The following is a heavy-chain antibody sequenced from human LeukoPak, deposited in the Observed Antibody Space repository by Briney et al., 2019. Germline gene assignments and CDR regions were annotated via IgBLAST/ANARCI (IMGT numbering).Heavy chain of an antibody. CDR1: GFTFSSYA. V-gene: IGHV3-23*01. Sequence: GGSLRLSCAASGFTFSSYAMSWVRQAPGKGLEWVSYIRGSGGGSYYADSVKGRFTISRDNSKNPMSLQMNSLRAEDTAVYYCAKDWYNSGGAGFCSSWGQGTLVTVSS. CDR2: IRGSGGGS. CDR3: AKDWYNSGGAGFCSS. J-gene: IGHJ4*02. D-gene: IGHD6-19*01.